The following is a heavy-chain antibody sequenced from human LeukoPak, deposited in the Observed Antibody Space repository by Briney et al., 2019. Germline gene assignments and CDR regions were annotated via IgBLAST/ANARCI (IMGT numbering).Heavy chain of an antibody. CDR2: ISAYNGNT. D-gene: IGHD6-13*01. Sequence: ASVKVSCKASGYTFTSYGISWVRQAPGQGLEWMGWISAYNGNTNYAQKLQGRVTITTDTSTSTAYMELRSLRSDDTAGYYCASHSSSWYGGSWYYYMDVWGKGTTVTVSS. V-gene: IGHV1-18*01. CDR3: ASHSSSWYGGSWYYYMDV. CDR1: GYTFTSYG. J-gene: IGHJ6*03.